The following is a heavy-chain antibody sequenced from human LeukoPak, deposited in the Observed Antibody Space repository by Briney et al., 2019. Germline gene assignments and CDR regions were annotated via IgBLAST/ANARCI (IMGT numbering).Heavy chain of an antibody. CDR1: GFNFNTYT. D-gene: IGHD4-17*01. J-gene: IGHJ4*02. CDR3: VRGSYGAYDY. Sequence: PGGSLRLSCAASGFNFNTYTMDWVRQAPGKGLEWVSSISSDSSYIYYADAVHGRFTVSRDNAKYSLYLQMNSLRAEDTAVYYCVRGSYGAYDYWGQGSLVTVSS. V-gene: IGHV3-21*01. CDR2: ISSDSSYI.